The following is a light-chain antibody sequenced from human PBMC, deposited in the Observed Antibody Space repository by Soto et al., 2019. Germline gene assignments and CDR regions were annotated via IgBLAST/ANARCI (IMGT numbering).Light chain of an antibody. Sequence: SVLTQPPSASGTPGQRVFISCSGSSSNIGGTNYAYWYQQLPGAAPKLLMHSNNLRPSGVPERISGSKSGNTASLTVPGLQAADEADYFCKSYAGSNTYVFGSGTKVTV. CDR1: SSNIGGTNY. V-gene: IGLV1-47*02. CDR2: SNN. CDR3: KSYAGSNTYV. J-gene: IGLJ1*01.